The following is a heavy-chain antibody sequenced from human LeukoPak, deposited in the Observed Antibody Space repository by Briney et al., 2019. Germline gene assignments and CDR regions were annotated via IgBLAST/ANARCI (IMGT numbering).Heavy chain of an antibody. D-gene: IGHD3-10*01. CDR1: GFTFSSYE. CDR2: ISNSGSTM. Sequence: GGSLRLSCVASGFTFSSYEMNWVRQAPGKGLEWVSYISNSGSTMYYAGSVKGRFTISRDNAKNSLYLQMNSLRAEDTAVYYCARDWRHRDYGSGSLDYWGQGALVTVSS. V-gene: IGHV3-48*03. CDR3: ARDWRHRDYGSGSLDY. J-gene: IGHJ4*02.